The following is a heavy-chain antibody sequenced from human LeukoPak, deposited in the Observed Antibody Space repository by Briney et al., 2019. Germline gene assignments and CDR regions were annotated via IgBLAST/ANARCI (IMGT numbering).Heavy chain of an antibody. CDR1: GFTFNAFW. J-gene: IGHJ3*02. Sequence: GGSLRLSCAASGFTFNAFWMHWVRQAPGKGLVWVSRINSDGSSIAYADSVKGRSTIFRDNAKNTLYLQMNSLRAEDTAVYYCARGKDDAFDIWGQGTMVTVSS. V-gene: IGHV3-74*01. CDR2: INSDGSSI. CDR3: ARGKDDAFDI.